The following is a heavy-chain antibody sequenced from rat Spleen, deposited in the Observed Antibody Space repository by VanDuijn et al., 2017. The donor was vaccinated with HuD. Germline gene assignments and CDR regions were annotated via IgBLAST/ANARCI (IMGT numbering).Heavy chain of an antibody. Sequence: QVQLKESGPGLVQPSQTLSLICSVSGFSLISHSVHWVRQPPGKGLEWMGGIWGDGSTDYNSALKSRLSISRDTSKSQVFLAMNSLQTEDTAIYFCTSSGYNFEYWGQGVMVTVSS. D-gene: IGHD4-3*01. CDR2: IWGDGST. J-gene: IGHJ2*01. CDR1: GFSLISHS. CDR3: TSSGYNFEY. V-gene: IGHV2-1*01.